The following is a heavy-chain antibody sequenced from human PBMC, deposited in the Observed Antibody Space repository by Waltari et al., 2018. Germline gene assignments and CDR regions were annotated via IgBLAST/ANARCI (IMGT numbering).Heavy chain of an antibody. D-gene: IGHD4-17*01. CDR1: GFTFSSYA. V-gene: IGHV3-23*01. Sequence: EVQLLESGGGLVQPGGSLRLSCAASGFTFSSYAMSWVRQAPGKGLEWVAAISGRGGSTDSADSVKGRFTISGDNSKNTLYLQMNSLRAEYTAVYYCAKVNGDPPLHYYYGMDVWGQGTTVTVSS. CDR3: AKVNGDPPLHYYYGMDV. CDR2: ISGRGGST. J-gene: IGHJ6*02.